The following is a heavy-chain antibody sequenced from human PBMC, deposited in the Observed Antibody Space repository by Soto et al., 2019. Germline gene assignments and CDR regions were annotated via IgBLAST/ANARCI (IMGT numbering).Heavy chain of an antibody. V-gene: IGHV1-18*01. Sequence: QVQMAQSGGEVKKLGASLKVSCKAFGYTFTNYGISWVRQAPGQGLEWMGWISPYNGHTNSAQKFQDRMSMTTDTSTATAYMGLRSLRTDDTAVYYCARDHPFIVATMSIDFWGQGTLVSVSS. D-gene: IGHD5-12*01. CDR2: ISPYNGHT. CDR3: ARDHPFIVATMSIDF. CDR1: GYTFTNYG. J-gene: IGHJ4*02.